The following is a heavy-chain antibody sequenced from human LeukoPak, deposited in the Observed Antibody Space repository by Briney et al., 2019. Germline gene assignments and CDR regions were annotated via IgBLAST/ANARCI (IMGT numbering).Heavy chain of an antibody. J-gene: IGHJ5*02. CDR3: VRDALGAYNWFDP. Sequence: GGSLRLSCTASGFSFRNYAMYRVRQAPGKGLEFVSAINNYDGHDTYYANSVRGRFTISRDNSKNTLYLQMDSLRSEDMGVYYCVRDALGAYNWFDPWGQGTPVTVSS. CDR2: INNYDGHDT. D-gene: IGHD1-26*01. V-gene: IGHV3-64*01. CDR1: GFSFRNYA.